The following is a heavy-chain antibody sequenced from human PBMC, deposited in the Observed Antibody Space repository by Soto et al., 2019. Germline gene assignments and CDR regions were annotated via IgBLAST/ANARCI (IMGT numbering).Heavy chain of an antibody. CDR1: GFTFNNFG. Sequence: QVHLVESGGGVVQPGRSLRLSCAASGFTFNNFGMYWVRQAPGKGLERVAVISYDGSNTFYVDSVKGRFTISRDNSKNTVYLHMNSLSADDTAVYYCAKNIYGEVTAMDYFDYWGQGTRVTVAS. V-gene: IGHV3-30*18. J-gene: IGHJ4*02. D-gene: IGHD2-21*02. CDR2: ISYDGSNT. CDR3: AKNIYGEVTAMDYFDY.